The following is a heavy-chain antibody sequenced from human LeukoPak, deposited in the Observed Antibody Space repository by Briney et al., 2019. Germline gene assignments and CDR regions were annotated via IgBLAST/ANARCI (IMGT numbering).Heavy chain of an antibody. CDR1: GFTFSDDY. D-gene: IGHD4-17*01. Sequence: PGGSLRLSCAASGFTFSDDYMSSIRHGPGEGLEWVSYISSSGSTIYYAESVKGRFTISSENAKNSLYLQMNSLRADDTAVYYCARVQAGDYVVDYWGQGTLVTVSS. V-gene: IGHV3-11*01. CDR3: ARVQAGDYVVDY. CDR2: ISSSGSTI. J-gene: IGHJ4*02.